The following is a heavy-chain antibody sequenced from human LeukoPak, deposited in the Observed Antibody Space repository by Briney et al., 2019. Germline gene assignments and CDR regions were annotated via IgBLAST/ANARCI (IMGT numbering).Heavy chain of an antibody. CDR1: GFTFSSYW. CDR2: ITSDGSST. J-gene: IGHJ3*02. V-gene: IGHV3-74*01. Sequence: PGGSLRLSCAASGFTFSSYWMHWVRQAPGKGLVWVSRITSDGSSTSYADSVKGRSTISRDNAKNTLYLQMNSLRAEDTALYYCAREISAYAFDIWGQGTMVTVSS. CDR3: AREISAYAFDI. D-gene: IGHD3-3*01.